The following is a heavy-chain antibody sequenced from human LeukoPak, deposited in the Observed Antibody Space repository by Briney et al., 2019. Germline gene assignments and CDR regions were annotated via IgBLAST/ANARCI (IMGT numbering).Heavy chain of an antibody. Sequence: PSETLSLTCTVSGGSISDGGYYWSWTRQHPGKGLEWIGYIYDSGTTYYSPALQSRVTISVDTSDNKFSLKLKSLTAADTAVYYCARGGDRRGFDYWGQGTLVTVSS. CDR2: IYDSGTT. CDR3: ARGGDRRGFDY. V-gene: IGHV4-31*03. D-gene: IGHD1-14*01. J-gene: IGHJ4*02. CDR1: GGSISDGGYY.